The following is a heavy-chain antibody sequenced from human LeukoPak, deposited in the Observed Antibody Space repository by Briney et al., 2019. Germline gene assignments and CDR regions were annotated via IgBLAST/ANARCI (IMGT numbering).Heavy chain of an antibody. CDR1: GGSISSSSYY. CDR3: ARLNSRYDFWSGYYAEPCWFDP. V-gene: IGHV4-39*01. J-gene: IGHJ5*02. CDR2: IYYSGST. D-gene: IGHD3-3*01. Sequence: PSETLSLTCTVSGGSISSSSYYWGWIRQPPGKGLEWIGSIYYSGSTYYNPSLKSRVTISVDTSKNQFSLKLSSVTAADTAVYYCARLNSRYDFWSGYYAEPCWFDPWGQGTLVTVSS.